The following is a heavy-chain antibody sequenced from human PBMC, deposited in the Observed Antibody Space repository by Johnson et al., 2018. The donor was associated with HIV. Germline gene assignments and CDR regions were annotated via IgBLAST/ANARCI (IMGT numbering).Heavy chain of an antibody. CDR3: AKDVGNYWPDALDI. Sequence: QVHLVESGGGVVQPGRSLRLSCAASGFTFSSYGMHWVRQAPGKGLEWVAVISYDGSNKYYADSVKGRFTISRDNSKNTLYLQMNSLRAEDTAVYYCAKDVGNYWPDALDIWGQGTMVTVSS. D-gene: IGHD3-22*01. J-gene: IGHJ3*02. CDR2: ISYDGSNK. V-gene: IGHV3-30*18. CDR1: GFTFSSYG.